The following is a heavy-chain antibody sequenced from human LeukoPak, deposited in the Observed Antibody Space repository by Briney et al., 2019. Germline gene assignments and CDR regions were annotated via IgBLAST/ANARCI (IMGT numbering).Heavy chain of an antibody. V-gene: IGHV3-9*03. J-gene: IGHJ4*02. Sequence: PGGSLRLSCAASGFTFDDYAMHWVRQAPGRGLEWVSGISWNSGSIGYADSVKGRFTISRDNAKNSLYLQMNSLRAEDMALYYCAKDMGRVPAAIGYWGQGTLVTVSS. CDR3: AKDMGRVPAAIGY. CDR2: ISWNSGSI. D-gene: IGHD2-2*01. CDR1: GFTFDDYA.